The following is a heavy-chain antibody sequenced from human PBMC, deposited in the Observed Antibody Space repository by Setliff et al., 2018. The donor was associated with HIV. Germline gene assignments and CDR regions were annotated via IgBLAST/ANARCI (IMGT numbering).Heavy chain of an antibody. Sequence: ASVKVSCKASGYTFSEYAIHWVRQAPGQRLEWMGRIDTDDGYRRYSPKLQGRVTITKDTSANTAYMELRGLRSEDAAVYYCARWCAAAGCYPAIYHFDSWGQGTLVTVSS. D-gene: IGHD2-2*01. CDR3: ARWCAAAGCYPAIYHFDS. CDR2: IDTDDGYR. CDR1: GYTFSEYA. V-gene: IGHV1-3*04. J-gene: IGHJ4*02.